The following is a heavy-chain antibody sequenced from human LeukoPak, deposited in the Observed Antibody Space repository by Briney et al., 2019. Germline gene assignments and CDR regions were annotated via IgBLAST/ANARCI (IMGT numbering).Heavy chain of an antibody. J-gene: IGHJ4*02. CDR2: IYHSGST. Sequence: PSETLSLTCTVSGGTISTSSYYFAWIRQPPGKGLEWIGEIYHSGSTNYNPSLRSRVTISVDKSKNQFSLKLSSVTAADTAIYYCASARWDYWGQGTMVTVSS. CDR3: ASARWDY. CDR1: GGTISTSSYY. V-gene: IGHV4-61*05.